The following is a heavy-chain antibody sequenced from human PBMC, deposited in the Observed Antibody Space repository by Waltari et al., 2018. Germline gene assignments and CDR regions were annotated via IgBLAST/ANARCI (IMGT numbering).Heavy chain of an antibody. D-gene: IGHD5-18*01. Sequence: EVRLEESGGGLVQPGGSLRLSCAASGFAFSSYWMHWFRQAPGKGLGWVSRMDNDGGGTTYADSVLGRFTISRDNAKNTVYLEMNSRRAEDTAVYYCSRSPAGYSRSDYWGREPWSPSPQ. CDR1: GFAFSSYW. V-gene: IGHV3-74*01. CDR3: SRSPAGYSRSDY. CDR2: MDNDGGGT. J-gene: IGHJ4*02.